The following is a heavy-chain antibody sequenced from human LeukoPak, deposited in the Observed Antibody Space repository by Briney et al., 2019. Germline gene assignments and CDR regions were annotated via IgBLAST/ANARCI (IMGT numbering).Heavy chain of an antibody. Sequence: PSETLSLTCTVSGGSISSSSYYWGWIRQPPGKGLEWIGSIYYSGSTYYNPSLKSRVTISVDTSKNQFSLKLSSVTAADTAVYYCARPGDAYSSSWYEKFEDDMDVWGKGTTVTISS. CDR3: ARPGDAYSSSWYEKFEDDMDV. D-gene: IGHD6-13*01. V-gene: IGHV4-39*01. J-gene: IGHJ6*03. CDR1: GGSISSSSYY. CDR2: IYYSGST.